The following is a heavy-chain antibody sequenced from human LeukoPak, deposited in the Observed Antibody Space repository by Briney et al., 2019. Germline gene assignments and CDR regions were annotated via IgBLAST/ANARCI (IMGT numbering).Heavy chain of an antibody. CDR3: ASRYYYDSSGYFWYFDL. Sequence: RASETLSLTCTVSGGSISSSSYYWGWIRQPPGKGLEWIGSIYYSGSTYYNPSLKSRVTISVDTSKNQFSLKLSSVTAADTAVYYCASRYYYDSSGYFWYFDLWGRGTLVTVSS. J-gene: IGHJ2*01. V-gene: IGHV4-39*01. D-gene: IGHD3-22*01. CDR1: GGSISSSSYY. CDR2: IYYSGST.